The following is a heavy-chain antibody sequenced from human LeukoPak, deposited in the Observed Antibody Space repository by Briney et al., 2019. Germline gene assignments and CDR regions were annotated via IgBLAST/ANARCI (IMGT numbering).Heavy chain of an antibody. CDR3: ARENYGSGSYYCDY. D-gene: IGHD3-10*01. J-gene: IGHJ4*02. CDR1: GYTFTSYG. Sequence: GASVKVSCKASGYTFTSYGISWVRQAPGQGLEWLGWVSAYNGNTKYEQRLQGRVTITTDTSTNTAYMELGSLRSDDTAVYYCARENYGSGSYYCDYWGQGTLVTVSS. CDR2: VSAYNGNT. V-gene: IGHV1-18*01.